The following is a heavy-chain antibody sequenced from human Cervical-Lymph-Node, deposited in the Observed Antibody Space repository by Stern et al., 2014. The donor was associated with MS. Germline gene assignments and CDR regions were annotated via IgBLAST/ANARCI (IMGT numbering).Heavy chain of an antibody. CDR3: AHRTAGPFDY. CDR1: GFSLSTSGLG. CDR2: IYWDDQK. J-gene: IGHJ4*02. V-gene: IGHV2-5*02. Sequence: ESGPALVKPTQTLTLTCTFSGFSLSTSGLGVGWLRQPPGEALEWLAYIYWDDQKRYSPSLKSRLTITKDTSKNQVVLTLTNVDPVDTATYYCAHRTAGPFDYWGQGTLVTVSS.